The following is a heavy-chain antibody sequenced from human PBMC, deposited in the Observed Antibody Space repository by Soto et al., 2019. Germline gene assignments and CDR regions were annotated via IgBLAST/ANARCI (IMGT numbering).Heavy chain of an antibody. CDR2: IKKKTDGGTT. V-gene: IGHV3-15*01. CDR1: GFTFSDAW. CDR3: RTQWLD. Sequence: EVQLVASGGGLVRPGGSLRLSCAASGFTFSDAWMSWVRQAPGKGLEWVGLIKKKTDGGTTEYAAPVKRRFTISRDDSKNTLYLQMSSLKTEDTAVYYCRTQWLDWGQGTLVTVSS. D-gene: IGHD6-19*01. J-gene: IGHJ4*02.